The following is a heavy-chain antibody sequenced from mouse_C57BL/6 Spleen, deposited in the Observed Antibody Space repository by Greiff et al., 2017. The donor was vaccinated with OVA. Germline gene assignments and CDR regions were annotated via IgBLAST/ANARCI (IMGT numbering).Heavy chain of an antibody. CDR3: ANMVFYYDYWYFDV. CDR1: GYSFTSYY. Sequence: QVQLQQSGPELVKPGASVKISCKASGYSFTSYYIHWVKQRPGQGLEWIGWIYPGSGNTKYNEKFKGKATLTADTSSSTAYMQLSSLTSEDSAVYYCANMVFYYDYWYFDVWGTGTTVTVSS. V-gene: IGHV1-66*01. CDR2: IYPGSGNT. D-gene: IGHD2-4*01. J-gene: IGHJ1*03.